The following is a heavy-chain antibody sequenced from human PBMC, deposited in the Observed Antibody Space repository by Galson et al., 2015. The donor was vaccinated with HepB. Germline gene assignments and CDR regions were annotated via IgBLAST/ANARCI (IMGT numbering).Heavy chain of an antibody. Sequence: TLSLTCTVSGGSISSGSYYWSWIRQPPGKGLEWIGYMFDRGSTHYNAALRSRVTISVDKSQNQFSLKLRSVTAADTAVYYCARTRPTVTPYFDYWGQGALVTVSS. D-gene: IGHD4-17*01. J-gene: IGHJ4*02. CDR1: GGSISSGSYY. CDR2: MFDRGST. CDR3: ARTRPTVTPYFDY. V-gene: IGHV4-30-2*01.